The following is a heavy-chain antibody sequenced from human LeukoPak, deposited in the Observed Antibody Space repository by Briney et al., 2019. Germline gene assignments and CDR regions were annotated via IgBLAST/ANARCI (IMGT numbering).Heavy chain of an antibody. CDR2: IYPGDSDT. CDR1: GYSFTSYW. V-gene: IGHV5-51*01. D-gene: IGHD2-21*02. Sequence: TGESLKISCKGSGYSFTSYWIGWVRQMPGKGLEWMGIIYPGDSDTRYSPSFQGQVTISADKSISTAYLQWSSLKASDTAMYYCARLKYCGGDCYSGFFDYWGQGTLVTVSS. CDR3: ARLKYCGGDCYSGFFDY. J-gene: IGHJ4*02.